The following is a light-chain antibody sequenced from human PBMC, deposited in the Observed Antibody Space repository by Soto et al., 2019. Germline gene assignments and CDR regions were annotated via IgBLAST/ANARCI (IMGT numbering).Light chain of an antibody. CDR3: SSYGGSNNYV. Sequence: QPALTQPPSASGSPGQSVTISCTGTSSDVGGSNYVSWYQQHPGKAPKLMIYEVNKRPSGVPDRFSGSKSGNTASLTVSGLQAEDEADYYCSSYGGSNNYVFGTGTKVTVL. CDR1: SSDVGGSNY. V-gene: IGLV2-8*01. CDR2: EVN. J-gene: IGLJ1*01.